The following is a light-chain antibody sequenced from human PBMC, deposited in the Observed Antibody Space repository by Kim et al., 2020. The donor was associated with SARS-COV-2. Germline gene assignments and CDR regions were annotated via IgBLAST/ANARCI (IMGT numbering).Light chain of an antibody. CDR3: SSYTRSSTWV. CDR1: SSDIGGYNY. V-gene: IGLV2-14*03. J-gene: IGLJ3*02. CDR2: DVS. Sequence: GQSITISFTGPSSDIGGYNYVSWYQHHPGKAPKLMIYDVSERSSGVSNRFSGSKSGNTASLTISGLHAEDEADYYCSSYTRSSTWVFGGGTQLTVL.